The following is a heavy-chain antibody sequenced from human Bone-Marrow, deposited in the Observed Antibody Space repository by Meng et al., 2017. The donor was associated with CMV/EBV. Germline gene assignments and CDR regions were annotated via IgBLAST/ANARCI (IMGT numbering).Heavy chain of an antibody. Sequence: ASVKVSCKASGYTFNTHSINWVRQAPGQGLEWMGWINTYNGNTKFAQKFQGRVTLTTDSSTTTAFMELRSLRSDDTAVYYCAKDGFYCSSTSCYTGVHYYGMDVWGQGTTVTVYS. D-gene: IGHD2-2*02. V-gene: IGHV1-18*01. CDR3: AKDGFYCSSTSCYTGVHYYGMDV. CDR1: GYTFNTHS. CDR2: INTYNGNT. J-gene: IGHJ6*01.